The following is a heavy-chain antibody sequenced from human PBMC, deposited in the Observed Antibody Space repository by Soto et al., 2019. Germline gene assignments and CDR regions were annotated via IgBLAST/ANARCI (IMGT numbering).Heavy chain of an antibody. J-gene: IGHJ6*02. CDR3: ARAGPGNYGFDV. V-gene: IGHV4-30-4*01. CDR1: GDSISNSDYY. CDR2: IDYSGST. Sequence: LSLTCTVSGDSISNSDYYWNWIRQSPGKGLECIASIDYSGSTYYNPSLKSRVVISADTSKNLFSLKLRAVTAADTALYFFARAGPGNYGFDVWGQGTTVTVSS.